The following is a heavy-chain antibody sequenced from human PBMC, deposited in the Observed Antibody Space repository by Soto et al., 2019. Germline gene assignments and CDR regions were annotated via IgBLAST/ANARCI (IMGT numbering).Heavy chain of an antibody. CDR1: GFTFNSYA. D-gene: IGHD6-19*01. CDR3: VKEGYMRSDWYGQFDY. Sequence: AGSLRLSCSASGFTFNSYAMHWVRQAPGKGLEFVSAISSYGADTYYADTVKGRFAISRDNSKNTLYLQMSSLRAEDTALYYCVKEGYMRSDWYGQFDYWGQGALVTVSS. V-gene: IGHV3-64D*06. J-gene: IGHJ4*02. CDR2: ISSYGADT.